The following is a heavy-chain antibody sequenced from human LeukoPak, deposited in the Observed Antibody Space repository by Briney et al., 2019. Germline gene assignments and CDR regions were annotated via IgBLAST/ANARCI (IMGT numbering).Heavy chain of an antibody. CDR1: GFTFTTYT. Sequence: GGSLRLSCAASGFTFTTYTMNWVRQAPGRGLEWVSSISSSSSYIYYADSVKGRFTISRDNAKNSLYLQMNSLRAEDTAVYYCARVYYYDSSGYLGYWGQGTLVTVSS. J-gene: IGHJ4*02. D-gene: IGHD3-22*01. CDR2: ISSSSSYI. V-gene: IGHV3-21*01. CDR3: ARVYYYDSSGYLGY.